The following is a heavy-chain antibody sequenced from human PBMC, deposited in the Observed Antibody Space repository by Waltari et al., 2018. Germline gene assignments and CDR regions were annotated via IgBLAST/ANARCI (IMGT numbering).Heavy chain of an antibody. CDR3: ANSPVESGATGSVKPWGFDY. CDR1: GFSFSTYW. V-gene: IGHV3-7*01. CDR2: IREDGIDK. J-gene: IGHJ4*02. D-gene: IGHD2-2*01. Sequence: EVQLVESGGGLVQPGGSLRLSCKASGFSFSTYWMSWFRQAPGKGLEWGASIREDGIDKYYVESVKGRFTISRDNAKTSVYLQMNSLRAEDTAVYFCANSPVESGATGSVKPWGFDYWGQGNLVTVSS.